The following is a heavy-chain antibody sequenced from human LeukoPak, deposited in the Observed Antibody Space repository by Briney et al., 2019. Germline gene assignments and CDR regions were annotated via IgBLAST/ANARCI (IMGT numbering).Heavy chain of an antibody. J-gene: IGHJ4*02. Sequence: PGGSLRLSCAASGFLFSTYGIHWVRQAPGKGLEWVAFIRYDGSNTYYADSVKGRFTISRDNSKNTLYLQMNSLGAEDTAVYYCARAPGYRSFLDYWGQGTLVTVSS. D-gene: IGHD6-13*01. V-gene: IGHV3-30*02. CDR2: IRYDGSNT. CDR3: ARAPGYRSFLDY. CDR1: GFLFSTYG.